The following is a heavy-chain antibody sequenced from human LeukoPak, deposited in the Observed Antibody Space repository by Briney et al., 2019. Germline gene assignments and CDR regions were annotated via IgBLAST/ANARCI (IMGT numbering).Heavy chain of an antibody. CDR1: GFTFSSYG. Sequence: PGRSLRLSCAASGFTFSSYGMHWVRQAPGKGLEWVAVISYDGSNKYYADSVKGRFTISRDNSKNTLYFQMSSLRPEDTAVYYCARAGRSSGWPNFDYWGQGTLVTVSS. CDR2: ISYDGSNK. D-gene: IGHD6-19*01. J-gene: IGHJ4*02. CDR3: ARAGRSSGWPNFDY. V-gene: IGHV3-30*03.